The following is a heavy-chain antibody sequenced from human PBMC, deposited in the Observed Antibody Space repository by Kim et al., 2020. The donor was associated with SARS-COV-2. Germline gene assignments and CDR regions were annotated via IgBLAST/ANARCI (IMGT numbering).Heavy chain of an antibody. V-gene: IGHV3-7*01. J-gene: IGHJ5*02. CDR3: ARVLGYSSSWFWFDP. CDR1: GFGFSDYW. D-gene: IGHD6-13*01. Sequence: GGSLRLSCAASGFGFSDYWMSWVRQAPGKGLECVANIKQDGSERYYVDSVKGRFIISKDNAKNSLYLQMNSLRVEDTAVYYCARVLGYSSSWFWFDPWGQGTLVTVSS. CDR2: IKQDGSER.